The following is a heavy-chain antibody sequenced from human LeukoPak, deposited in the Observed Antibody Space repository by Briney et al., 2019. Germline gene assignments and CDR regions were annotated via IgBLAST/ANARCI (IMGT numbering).Heavy chain of an antibody. CDR1: GFTSSSYS. CDR2: ISSSSSYI. J-gene: IGHJ6*02. Sequence: GGSLRLSCAASGFTSSSYSMNWVRQAPGKGLEWVSSISSSSSYIYYADSVKGRFTISRDNAKNSLYLQMNSLRAEDTAVYYCVRNYYDSNGYYYSWYYYGMDVWGQGTTVTVSS. D-gene: IGHD3-22*01. CDR3: VRNYYDSNGYYYSWYYYGMDV. V-gene: IGHV3-21*01.